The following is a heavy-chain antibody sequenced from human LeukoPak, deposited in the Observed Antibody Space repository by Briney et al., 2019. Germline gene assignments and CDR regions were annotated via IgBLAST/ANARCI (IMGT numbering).Heavy chain of an antibody. CDR1: GFTFSSYS. CDR3: ARDGERIQLWLYFDY. D-gene: IGHD5-18*01. J-gene: IGHJ4*02. CDR2: ISSSSSTI. Sequence: PGGSLRLSCAASGFTFSSYSMNWVRQAPGKGLERVSYISSSSSTIYYADSVKGRFTISRDNAKNSLYLQMNSLRDEDTAVYYCARDGERIQLWLYFDYWGQGTLVTVSS. V-gene: IGHV3-48*02.